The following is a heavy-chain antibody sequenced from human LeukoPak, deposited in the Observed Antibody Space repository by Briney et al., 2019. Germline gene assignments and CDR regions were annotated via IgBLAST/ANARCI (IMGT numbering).Heavy chain of an antibody. Sequence: GGSLRLSCAASGFTFRSHAMHWIRQAPGKGLEWVAVISYDGTNKYYADSVKGRFTISRDNSKNTLYLQMNSLRAEDTAVYYCARGYSGYFYYWGQGTLVTVSS. V-gene: IGHV3-30-3*01. J-gene: IGHJ4*02. CDR2: ISYDGTNK. CDR3: ARGYSGYFYY. CDR1: GFTFRSHA. D-gene: IGHD5-12*01.